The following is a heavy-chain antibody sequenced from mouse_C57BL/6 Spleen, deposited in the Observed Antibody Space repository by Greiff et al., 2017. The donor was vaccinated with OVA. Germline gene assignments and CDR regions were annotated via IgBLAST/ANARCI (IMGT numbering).Heavy chain of an antibody. D-gene: IGHD2-4*01. CDR1: GYSITSGYD. CDR2: ISYSGST. Sequence: EVKLMESGPGMVKPSQSLSLTCTVTGYSITSGYDWHWIRHFPGNKLEWMGYISYSGSTNYNPSLKSRISITHDTSKNHFFLKLNSVTTEDTATYYCARGIYYDYEGAYWGQGTLVTVSA. V-gene: IGHV3-1*01. J-gene: IGHJ3*01. CDR3: ARGIYYDYEGAY.